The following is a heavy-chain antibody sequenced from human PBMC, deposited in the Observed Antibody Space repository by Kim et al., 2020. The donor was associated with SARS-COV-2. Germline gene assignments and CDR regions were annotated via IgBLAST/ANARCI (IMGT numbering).Heavy chain of an antibody. J-gene: IGHJ3*02. CDR1: GYTFNNST. D-gene: IGHD3-10*01. V-gene: IGHV1-3*01. CDR2: INAGNGDT. Sequence: ASVKVSCKPSGYTFNNSTFHWVRQAPGQRLEWMGWINAGNGDTKSSQHFRGRVTLTRDTSASTAYMELSSLRSEDTAMYFCARFGVGAFDIWGQGTMVTVSS. CDR3: ARFGVGAFDI.